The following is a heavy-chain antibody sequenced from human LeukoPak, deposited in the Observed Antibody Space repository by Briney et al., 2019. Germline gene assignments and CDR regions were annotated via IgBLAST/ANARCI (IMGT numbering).Heavy chain of an antibody. J-gene: IGHJ3*02. CDR2: IKSKTDGGTT. D-gene: IGHD1-26*01. V-gene: IGHV3-15*01. Sequence: GGSLRLSCAASGFTLSSYNMKWVRQAPGKGLEWVGRIKSKTDGGTTDYAAPVKGRFTISRDDSKNTLYLQMNSLKTEDTAVYYCTTDWGVGAYHGDAFDIWGQGTMVTVSS. CDR3: TTDWGVGAYHGDAFDI. CDR1: GFTLSSYN.